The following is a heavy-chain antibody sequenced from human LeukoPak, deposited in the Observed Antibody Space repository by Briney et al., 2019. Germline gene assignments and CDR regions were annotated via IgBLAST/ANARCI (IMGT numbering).Heavy chain of an antibody. CDR2: ISSSSSYI. CDR1: GFTFSSYS. D-gene: IGHD4-23*01. J-gene: IGHJ4*02. V-gene: IGHV3-21*01. Sequence: GGSLRLSCAASGFTFSSYSMNWVRQAPGKGLEWVSSISSSSSYIYYADSVKGRFTISRDNAKNSLYLQMNSLRAEDTAVYYCARVEGVNGGFDYWGQGTLVTVSS. CDR3: ARVEGVNGGFDY.